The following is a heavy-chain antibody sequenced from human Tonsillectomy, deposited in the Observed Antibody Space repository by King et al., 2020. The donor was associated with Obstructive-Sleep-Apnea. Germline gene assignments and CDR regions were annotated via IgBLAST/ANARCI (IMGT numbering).Heavy chain of an antibody. CDR3: ARDGGGYYLFERVDY. J-gene: IGHJ4*02. CDR2: INSGDGNT. Sequence: QLVQSGAEVKNPGASVKVSCKASGYTFTAYAMHWVRQAPGQRLEWMGWINSGDGNTKYSQKFQGIVTITRDTSASTAYMELSSLRSEDTAVYYCARDGGGYYLFERVDYWGQGTLVTVSS. CDR1: GYTFTAYA. D-gene: IGHD3-3*01. V-gene: IGHV1-3*01.